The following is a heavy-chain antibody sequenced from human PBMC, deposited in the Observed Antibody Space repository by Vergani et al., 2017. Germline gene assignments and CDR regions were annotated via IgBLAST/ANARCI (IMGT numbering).Heavy chain of an antibody. CDR2: ISYDGSNK. D-gene: IGHD1-26*01. V-gene: IGHV3-30-3*01. J-gene: IGHJ2*01. Sequence: QVQLVESGGGVVQPGRSLRLSCAASGFTFSSYAMHWVRQAPGKGLEWVAVISYDGSNKYYADSVKGRFTISRDNSKNTLYLQMNSLRAEDTAVYYCASRGVGATPSYWYFDLWGRGTLVTVSS. CDR1: GFTFSSYA. CDR3: ASRGVGATPSYWYFDL.